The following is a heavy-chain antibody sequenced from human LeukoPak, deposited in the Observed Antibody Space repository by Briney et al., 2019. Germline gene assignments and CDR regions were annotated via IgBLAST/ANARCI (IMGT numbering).Heavy chain of an antibody. CDR2: MNPNSRNT. Sequence: ASVKVSCKASGYTFTSYDINWVRQATGQGLEWMGWMNPNSRNTGYAQKFQGRVTMTRNTSISTAYMELNSLRSEDTAVYYCARAPDWSSGWSGYYFDYWGQGTLVTVPS. CDR1: GYTFTSYD. D-gene: IGHD6-19*01. J-gene: IGHJ4*02. CDR3: ARAPDWSSGWSGYYFDY. V-gene: IGHV1-8*01.